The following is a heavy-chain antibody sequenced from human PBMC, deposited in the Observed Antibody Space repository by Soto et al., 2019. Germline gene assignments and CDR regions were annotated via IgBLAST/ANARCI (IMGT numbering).Heavy chain of an antibody. CDR3: IRGYCSVGSCAFDI. J-gene: IGHJ3*02. CDR1: GFTFDDYA. Sequence: EEQLVESGGALVQPGRSLRLSCAASGFTFDDYAMQWVRQVPGKGLEWVSFITWNGVNTAYADSIRGRFTISRDNAKNSLYLQMNSLSAEDTAFYYCIRGYCSVGSCAFDIWGQGTMVAVSS. V-gene: IGHV3-9*01. CDR2: ITWNGVNT. D-gene: IGHD2-15*01.